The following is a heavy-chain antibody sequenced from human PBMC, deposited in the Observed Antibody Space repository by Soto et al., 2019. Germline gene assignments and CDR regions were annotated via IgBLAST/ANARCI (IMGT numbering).Heavy chain of an antibody. CDR1: GYTSTSYG. CDR3: ARDGNYTFWSGSWTYFGYYGFDA. Sequence: ASVKSSSKASGYTSTSYGICCGRQAPPQGGEGMGWIIGYNGNTNYAQNLQGRVTMTTDTSTNTAYMKLSSLTSADTAVYYCARDGNYTFWSGSWTYFGYYGFDAWGQGTLVTVSS. CDR2: IIGYNGNT. V-gene: IGHV1-18*01. J-gene: IGHJ6*02. D-gene: IGHD3-3*01.